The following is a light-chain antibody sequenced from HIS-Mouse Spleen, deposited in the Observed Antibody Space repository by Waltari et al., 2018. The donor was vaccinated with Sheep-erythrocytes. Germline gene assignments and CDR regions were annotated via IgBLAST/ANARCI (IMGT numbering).Light chain of an antibody. V-gene: IGLV2-11*01. CDR3: CSYAGSYNHV. CDR2: DVS. CDR1: STDVGGYNY. Sequence: QSALTQPRSVSGSPGQSATISSPGTSTDVGGYNYVSWYQQHPGKAPKLMIYDVSKRPSGVPDRFSGSKSGNTASLTISGLQAEDEADYYCCSYAGSYNHVFATGTKVTVL. J-gene: IGLJ1*01.